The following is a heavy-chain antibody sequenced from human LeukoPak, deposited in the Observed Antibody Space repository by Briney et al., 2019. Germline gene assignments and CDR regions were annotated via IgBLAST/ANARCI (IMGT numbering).Heavy chain of an antibody. CDR2: IIPILGIA. CDR1: GGTFTSYA. V-gene: IGHV1-69*04. CDR3: ARDTAGYDGYWYFDL. Sequence: ASVKVSCKASGGTFTSYAISWVRQAPGQGLEWMGRIIPILGIANYAQKFQGRVTITADKSTSTAYMELSSLRSEDTAVYYCARDTAGYDGYWYFDLWGRGTLVTVSS. J-gene: IGHJ2*01. D-gene: IGHD5-12*01.